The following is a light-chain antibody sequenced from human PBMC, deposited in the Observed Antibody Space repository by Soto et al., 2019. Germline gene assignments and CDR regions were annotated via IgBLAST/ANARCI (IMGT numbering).Light chain of an antibody. V-gene: IGKV3-15*01. CDR3: QQYHNWPPWT. CDR1: QSVSNN. Sequence: ILMTQSPATLSVSPGERATLSCRASQSVSNNLAWYQQKPGQAPRLLIYDASTRATGIPARFSGSGSGTEITLSISGLQSEDFTVYYCQQYHNWPPWTFGQGTKVEIK. J-gene: IGKJ1*01. CDR2: DAS.